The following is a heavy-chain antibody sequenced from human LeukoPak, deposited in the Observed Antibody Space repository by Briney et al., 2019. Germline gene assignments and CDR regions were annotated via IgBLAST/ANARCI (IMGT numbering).Heavy chain of an antibody. CDR1: GFTFSTYS. CDR2: ISRSSATI. CDR3: ARVNLTGYYNPLDY. J-gene: IGHJ4*02. V-gene: IGHV3-48*02. D-gene: IGHD3-9*01. Sequence: GGSLRLSCAASGFTFSTYSMSWVRQAPGKGLEWVSYISRSSATIYYADSVKGRFTISRDNAKNSLYLQMNSLRDEDTAVYYCARVNLTGYYNPLDYWGQGTLVTVSS.